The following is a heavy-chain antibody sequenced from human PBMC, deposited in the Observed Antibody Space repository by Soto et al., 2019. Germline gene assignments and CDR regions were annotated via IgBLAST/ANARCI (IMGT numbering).Heavy chain of an antibody. V-gene: IGHV5-51*01. D-gene: IGHD6-13*01. J-gene: IGHJ4*02. CDR2: IYPGDSDT. CDR3: ARLQAAAGDKPITFDY. CDR1: GYSFTSYW. Sequence: GESLKISCKGSGYSFTSYWIGWVRQMPGKGLECMGIIYPGDSDTRYSPSFQGQVTISADKSISTAYLQWSSLKASDTAMYYCARLQAAAGDKPITFDYWGQGTLVTVSS.